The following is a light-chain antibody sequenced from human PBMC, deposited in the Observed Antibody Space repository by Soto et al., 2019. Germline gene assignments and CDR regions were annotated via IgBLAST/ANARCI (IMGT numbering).Light chain of an antibody. Sequence: DLQMTQSPSSVSASVGDRVTITCRASQGISTWLAWYQQKPGKAPNLLIYSASNLQSGVPSRFSGTGSGTDFTLTISNLQPEDFATYLCQQASSFPFTFGPGTKVDIK. CDR2: SAS. V-gene: IGKV1-12*01. CDR3: QQASSFPFT. J-gene: IGKJ3*01. CDR1: QGISTW.